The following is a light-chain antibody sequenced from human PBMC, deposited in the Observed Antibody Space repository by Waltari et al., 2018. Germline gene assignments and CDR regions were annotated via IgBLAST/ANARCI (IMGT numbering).Light chain of an antibody. J-gene: IGLJ2*01. Sequence: QPVLTQPPSVSAAPGQKVTISCSGSSSNVGDNYVAWYQHLPGTAPRLIIYENPLRPSPLPHHFPASTSGPSATLAITGLQTGDEADYYCGTWDSSLSVVVFGGGTKVTVL. CDR2: ENP. CDR3: GTWDSSLSVVV. V-gene: IGLV1-51*02. CDR1: SSNVGDNY.